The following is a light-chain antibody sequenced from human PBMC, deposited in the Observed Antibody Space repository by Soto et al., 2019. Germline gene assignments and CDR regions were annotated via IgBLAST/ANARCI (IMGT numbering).Light chain of an antibody. J-gene: IGLJ1*01. CDR3: SSYTSSSTLYV. V-gene: IGLV2-14*01. Sequence: QSALAQPASVSGSPGQSITISCTGTSSDVGGYNYVCWYKQHPGKAPQLMIYEVTNRPSGVSDRFSGSKSGNTASLTISGLRAEDEADYYCSSYTSSSTLYVFGTGTKVTVL. CDR2: EVT. CDR1: SSDVGGYNY.